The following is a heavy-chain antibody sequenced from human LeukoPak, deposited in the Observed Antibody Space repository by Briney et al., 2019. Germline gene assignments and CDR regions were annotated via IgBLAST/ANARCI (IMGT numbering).Heavy chain of an antibody. CDR3: AKAYTSGWYYFDY. CDR1: GFTLSSYG. V-gene: IGHV3-23*01. J-gene: IGHJ4*02. CDR2: ITGSSVST. D-gene: IGHD6-19*01. Sequence: GGTLRLSCAASGFTLSSYGMNWVRQVPGKGLEWVSTITGSSVSTYYADSVKGRFTISRDNSKNTLYLQMNSLRAEDTAIYYCAKAYTSGWYYFDYWGQGTLVTVSS.